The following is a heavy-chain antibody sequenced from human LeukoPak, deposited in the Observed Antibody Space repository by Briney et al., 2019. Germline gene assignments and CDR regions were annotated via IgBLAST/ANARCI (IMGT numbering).Heavy chain of an antibody. Sequence: ASVKVSCKASGYIFTSYYMHWVRQAPGQGLEWMGIINPSGGRRSYAQKFQGRVTMTRDTSTSTVYMELSSLRSEDTAVYYCARDPARFVELVHHYGMDVWGQGTTVTVSS. CDR1: GYIFTSYY. CDR3: ARDPARFVELVHHYGMDV. CDR2: INPSGGRR. D-gene: IGHD6-6*01. V-gene: IGHV1-46*01. J-gene: IGHJ6*02.